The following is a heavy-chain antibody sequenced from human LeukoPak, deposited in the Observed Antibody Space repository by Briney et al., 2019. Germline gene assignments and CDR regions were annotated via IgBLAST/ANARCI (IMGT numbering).Heavy chain of an antibody. CDR1: GFTFRSYS. CDR2: ISSGGTFM. D-gene: IGHD1-1*01. CDR3: AREPTGDY. Sequence: GGSLRLSCAASGFTFRSYSINWVRQAPGKGLEWVSSISSGGTFMYYADSVKGRFTISRDNAKKSVFLQMNSLRAEDSAVYYCAREPTGDYWGQGMVVTVSS. V-gene: IGHV3-21*01. J-gene: IGHJ4*02.